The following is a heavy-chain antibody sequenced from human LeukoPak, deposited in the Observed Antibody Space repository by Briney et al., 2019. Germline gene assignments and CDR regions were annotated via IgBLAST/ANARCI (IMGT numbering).Heavy chain of an antibody. J-gene: IGHJ4*02. CDR3: ARHPDTAMVTFDY. CDR1: GGSISSYY. CDR2: IYYSGST. V-gene: IGHV4-59*08. Sequence: ASETLSLTCTVSGGSISSYYWSWIRQPPGKGLEWIGYIYYSGSTNYNPSLKSRVTISVDTSKNQFSLKLSSVTAADTAVYYCARHPDTAMVTFDYWGQGTLVTASS. D-gene: IGHD5-18*01.